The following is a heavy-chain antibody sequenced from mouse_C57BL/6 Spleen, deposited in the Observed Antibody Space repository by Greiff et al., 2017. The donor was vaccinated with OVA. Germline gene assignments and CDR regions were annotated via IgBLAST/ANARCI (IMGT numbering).Heavy chain of an antibody. J-gene: IGHJ1*03. CDR1: GYSFTDYN. CDR2: INPNYGTT. Sequence: LVESGPELVKPGASVKISCKASGYSFTDYNMNWVKQSNGKSLEWIGVINPNYGTTSYNQKFKGKATLTVDQSSSTAYMQLNSLTSEDSAVYYCASAGTTVADWYFDVWGTGTTVTVSS. CDR3: ASAGTTVADWYFDV. D-gene: IGHD1-1*01. V-gene: IGHV1-39*01.